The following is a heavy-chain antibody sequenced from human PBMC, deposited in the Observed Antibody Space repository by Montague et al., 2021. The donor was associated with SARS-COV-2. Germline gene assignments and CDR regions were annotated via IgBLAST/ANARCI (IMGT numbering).Heavy chain of an antibody. D-gene: IGHD6-13*01. CDR2: IYNSGST. J-gene: IGHJ3*02. Sequence: SETLSLTCTVSGGSISSYSWTWIRQPPGKGLGWIGYIYNSGSTNYNPSLTSRVTISVDTSKNQFSLKLSSVAAADTAVDYCARVGRGSSWYEVAFDIWGQGTMVTVSS. CDR1: GGSISSYS. CDR3: ARVGRGSSWYEVAFDI. V-gene: IGHV4-59*01.